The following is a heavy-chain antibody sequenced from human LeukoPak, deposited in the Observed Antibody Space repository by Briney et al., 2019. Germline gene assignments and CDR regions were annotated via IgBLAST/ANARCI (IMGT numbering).Heavy chain of an antibody. Sequence: SETLSLTCTVSGGSISSSSYYWGWIRQPPGMGLEWIGEINHSGSTNYNPSLKSRVTISVDTSKNQFSLKLSSVTAADTAVYYCARRRFVVVAAPFDPWGQGTLVTVSS. J-gene: IGHJ5*02. CDR1: GGSISSSSYY. CDR3: ARRRFVVVAAPFDP. D-gene: IGHD2-15*01. V-gene: IGHV4-39*07. CDR2: INHSGST.